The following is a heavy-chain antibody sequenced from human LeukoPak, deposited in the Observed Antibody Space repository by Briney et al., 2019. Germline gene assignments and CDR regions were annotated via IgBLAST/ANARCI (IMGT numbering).Heavy chain of an antibody. D-gene: IGHD4-11*01. Sequence: SETLSLTCTVSGGSITNTNYYWAWIRQPPGEGLEWIGSVYHSGITYYTPSLKSRVSIAVDTSKNHFSLKATSVTAADTAVYYCAREWQYQFDYWGQGSLVTISS. J-gene: IGHJ4*02. CDR3: AREWQYQFDY. V-gene: IGHV4-39*07. CDR2: VYHSGIT. CDR1: GGSITNTNYY.